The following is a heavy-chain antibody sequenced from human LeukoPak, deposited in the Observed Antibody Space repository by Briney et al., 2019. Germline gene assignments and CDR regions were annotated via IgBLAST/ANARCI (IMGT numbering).Heavy chain of an antibody. V-gene: IGHV4-59*01. D-gene: IGHD3-10*01. J-gene: IGHJ4*01. CDR3: ASGDYGAGSPVMRY. Sequence: SETLSLTCTVSGGSISSYYWSWLRQPPGKGLVWIGYIYYSGSTKYNPSLKSRVTISVDTSKNQFSLKLSSVTAADTAVYYCASGDYGAGSPVMRYWGHGTLVIVSS. CDR1: GGSISSYY. CDR2: IYYSGST.